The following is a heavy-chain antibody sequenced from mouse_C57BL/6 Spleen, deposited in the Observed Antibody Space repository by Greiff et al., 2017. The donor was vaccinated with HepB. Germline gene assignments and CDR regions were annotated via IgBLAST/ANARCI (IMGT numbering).Heavy chain of an antibody. V-gene: IGHV5-4*01. J-gene: IGHJ2*01. Sequence: EVLLVESGGGLVKPGGSLKLSCAASGFTFSSYAMSWVRQTPEKRLEWVATISAGGSYTYYPDNVKGRFTISRDTAKNNLYLQMSHLKSEDTAMYYSAREGGPYCCDYWGQGTTHTVAS. CDR2: ISAGGSYT. CDR1: GFTFSSYA. CDR3: AREGGPYCCDY.